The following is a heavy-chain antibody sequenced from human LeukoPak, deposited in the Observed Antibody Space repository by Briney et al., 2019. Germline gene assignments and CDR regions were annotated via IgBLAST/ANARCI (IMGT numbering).Heavy chain of an antibody. Sequence: ASVKVSCKAPGYTFTGYYMHWVRQAPGQGLEWMGWISAYNGNTNYAQKLQGRVTMTTDTSTSTAYMELRSLRSDDTAVYYCARSRYSSSWSNYYYMDVWGKGTTVTVSS. CDR2: ISAYNGNT. CDR1: GYTFTGYY. CDR3: ARSRYSSSWSNYYYMDV. V-gene: IGHV1-18*04. J-gene: IGHJ6*03. D-gene: IGHD6-13*01.